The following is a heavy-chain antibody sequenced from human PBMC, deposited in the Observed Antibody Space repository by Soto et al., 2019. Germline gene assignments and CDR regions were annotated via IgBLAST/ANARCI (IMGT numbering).Heavy chain of an antibody. D-gene: IGHD3-3*02. CDR1: GGSISHYY. CDR2: AYYSGST. Sequence: SETLSLTFSVSGGSISHYYWSWIRQSPGKGLEWIGYAYYSGSTDYNPSLKSRVTMAVDTSKSQVSLKLNSVTTADTAVYYCARDRSTYGGGGTGEVKENWFDPWGPGTLVTVSS. J-gene: IGHJ5*02. CDR3: ARDRSTYGGGGTGEVKENWFDP. V-gene: IGHV4-59*01.